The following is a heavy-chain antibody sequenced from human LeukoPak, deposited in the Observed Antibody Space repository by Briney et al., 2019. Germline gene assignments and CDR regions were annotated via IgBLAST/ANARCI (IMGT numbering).Heavy chain of an antibody. CDR2: INDSGST. CDR1: GGSFSGYY. J-gene: IGHJ5*02. D-gene: IGHD6-6*01. V-gene: IGHV4-34*01. Sequence: SETLSLTCAVYGGSFSGYYWSWIRQPPGKGLEWIGEINDSGSTTYHPSLKGRVTISEDTSNNQFSLKLSSVTAADTAVYYCARGSIADRLSTWGQGTLVTVSS. CDR3: ARGSIADRLST.